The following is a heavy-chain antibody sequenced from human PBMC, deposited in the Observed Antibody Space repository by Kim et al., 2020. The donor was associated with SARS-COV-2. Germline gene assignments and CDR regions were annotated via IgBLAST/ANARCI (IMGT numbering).Heavy chain of an antibody. CDR1: GFTFSSYG. D-gene: IGHD5-12*01. CDR3: ARYGGVRLQKSGDFDY. J-gene: IGHJ4*02. Sequence: GGSQRLSCAASGFTFSSYGMHWVRQAPGKGLEWVAVIWYDGSNKYYADSVKGRFTISRDNSKNTLYLQMNSLRAEDTAVYYCARYGGVRLQKSGDFDYWGQGTLATVSS. CDR2: IWYDGSNK. V-gene: IGHV3-33*01.